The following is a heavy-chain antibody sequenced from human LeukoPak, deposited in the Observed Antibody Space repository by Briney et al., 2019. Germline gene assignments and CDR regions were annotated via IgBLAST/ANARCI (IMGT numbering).Heavy chain of an antibody. Sequence: KSSETLSLTCTVSGAYFSSSGCYWGWFRQPPGKGLEWIASIFYDGNTYYTPSLQSRVLISADTSRNHFSLDLKFVTAADTAVYFCARLGASLVCDSGSFPDYWGQGTLVTVSS. V-gene: IGHV4-39*02. D-gene: IGHD3-10*01. CDR2: IFYDGNT. J-gene: IGHJ4*02. CDR1: GAYFSSSGCY. CDR3: ARLGASLVCDSGSFPDY.